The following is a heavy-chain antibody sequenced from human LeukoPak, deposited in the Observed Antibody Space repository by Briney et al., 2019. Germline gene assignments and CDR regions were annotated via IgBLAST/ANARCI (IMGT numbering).Heavy chain of an antibody. J-gene: IGHJ4*02. V-gene: IGHV3-64*01. D-gene: IGHD3-10*01. CDR3: ARVGPHGYNSSDY. Sequence: PGGSLRLSCAASGFTFSNYAMHWVRQAPGRGLEYVSGISSNGGSTYYANSVKGRFTISRDNSKNTLYLQMGSLRAEDMALYYCARVGPHGYNSSDYWGQGTLVTVSS. CDR2: ISSNGGST. CDR1: GFTFSNYA.